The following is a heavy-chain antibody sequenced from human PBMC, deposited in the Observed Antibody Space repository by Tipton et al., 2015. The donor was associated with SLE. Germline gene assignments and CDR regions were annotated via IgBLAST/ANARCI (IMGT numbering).Heavy chain of an antibody. D-gene: IGHD4-17*01. Sequence: TLSLTCNVSGASISSGSYYWSWIRQPPGKGLEWIGEINQSGSTNYNASLKSRVAISVDTSKNQFSLRLSSVTAADTAVYYCARDKNGDYYDYWGQGTLVTVSS. CDR1: GASISSGSYY. CDR3: ARDKNGDYYDY. CDR2: INQSGST. V-gene: IGHV4-39*07. J-gene: IGHJ4*02.